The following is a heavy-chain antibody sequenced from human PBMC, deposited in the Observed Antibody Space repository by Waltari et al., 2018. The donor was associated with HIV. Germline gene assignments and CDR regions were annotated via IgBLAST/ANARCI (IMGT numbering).Heavy chain of an antibody. V-gene: IGHV4-30-4*01. D-gene: IGHD3-3*01. J-gene: IGHJ6*02. CDR3: ARGGDFWSGFPV. CDR2: IYHSGAA. Sequence: QVRLQESGPGLVKPSQTLSLTCTVSGGSISSGTYFWSWIRQPPGKGLEWIGYIYHSGAAYYNPSLKSRVTISMDTSKKQFSLRLSSVTAADTAVYYCARGGDFWSGFPVWGQGTTVTISS. CDR1: GGSISSGTYF.